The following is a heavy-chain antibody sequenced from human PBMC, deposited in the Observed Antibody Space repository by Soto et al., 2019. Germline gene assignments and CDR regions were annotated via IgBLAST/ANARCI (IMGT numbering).Heavy chain of an antibody. V-gene: IGHV4-39*01. CDR2: IYYSGST. CDR3: ARHLSSSFNYFDY. CDR1: GGSISSSSYY. D-gene: IGHD6-13*01. J-gene: IGHJ4*02. Sequence: SETLSLTCTVSGGSISSSSYYWVWIRQPPGKGLEWIGSIYYSGSTYYNPSLKSRVTISVDTSKNQFSLKLSSVTAADTAVYYCARHLSSSFNYFDYWGQGTLVTVSS.